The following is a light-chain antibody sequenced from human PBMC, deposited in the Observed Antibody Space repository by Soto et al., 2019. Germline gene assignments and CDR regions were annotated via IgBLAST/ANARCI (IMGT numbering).Light chain of an antibody. Sequence: ILLTQSPGTLSLSAGERATLSCRASQSLTSEYLAWYQQKPGQTPSLLIHGASSRATGIPERFSGSGSGTDFTLTISRLEPEDSAVYYCQQYGKPFGQGTKVDIK. CDR3: QQYGKP. J-gene: IGKJ1*01. CDR2: GAS. CDR1: QSLTSEY. V-gene: IGKV3-20*01.